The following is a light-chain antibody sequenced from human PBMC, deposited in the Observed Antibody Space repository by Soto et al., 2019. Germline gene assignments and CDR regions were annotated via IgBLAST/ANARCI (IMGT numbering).Light chain of an antibody. J-gene: IGKJ4*01. CDR2: DTS. V-gene: IGKV3-11*01. CDR3: QQRYNWLT. CDR1: QSVTKY. Sequence: EIVLTQSPATLSLSPGERATLSCRASQSVTKYLAWYQQKPGQAPRLLIFDTSNRATGIPARFSGSGSGTYFTLTISSLESDDSGIYYCQQRYNWLTFGGGTKVEIK.